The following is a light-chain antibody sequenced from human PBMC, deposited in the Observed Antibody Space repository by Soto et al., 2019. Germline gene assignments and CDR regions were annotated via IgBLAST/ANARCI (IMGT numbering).Light chain of an antibody. J-gene: IGKJ3*01. Sequence: DIQLTQYPSFLSASVVDRVTITCRASQGISNHVAWYQQKPGQAPSLLIYHASTLQSGVPSRLSGSQSGTEFTLEISSLQAEDFATYYCPQLYSYPFPFGPGTNVDVK. CDR3: PQLYSYPFP. CDR2: HAS. CDR1: QGISNH. V-gene: IGKV1-9*01.